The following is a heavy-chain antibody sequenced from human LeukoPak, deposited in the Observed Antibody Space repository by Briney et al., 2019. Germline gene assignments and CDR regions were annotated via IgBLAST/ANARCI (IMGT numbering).Heavy chain of an antibody. D-gene: IGHD3-10*01. J-gene: IGHJ4*02. Sequence: SETLSLTCTVSGGSISSYYWSWIRQPPGKGLEWIGYIYYSGSTNYNPSLKSRVTISVDTSKNQFSLRLSSVTAADTAVYYCAKVAKYYYGSETYYFFEHWDQGTPVTASS. CDR3: AKVAKYYYGSETYYFFEH. V-gene: IGHV4-59*01. CDR1: GGSISSYY. CDR2: IYYSGST.